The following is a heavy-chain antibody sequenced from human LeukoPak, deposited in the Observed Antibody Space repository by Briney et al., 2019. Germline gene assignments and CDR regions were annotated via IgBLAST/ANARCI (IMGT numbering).Heavy chain of an antibody. Sequence: PSETLSLTCTVSGGSISSYYWSWIRQPAGKGLEWIGRIYTSESTNYNPSLKSRVTMSVDTSKNQFSLKLSSVTAADTAVYYCARLDRGINAAHFDYWGQGTLVTVSS. J-gene: IGHJ4*02. CDR1: GGSISSYY. CDR2: IYTSEST. D-gene: IGHD6-25*01. CDR3: ARLDRGINAAHFDY. V-gene: IGHV4-4*07.